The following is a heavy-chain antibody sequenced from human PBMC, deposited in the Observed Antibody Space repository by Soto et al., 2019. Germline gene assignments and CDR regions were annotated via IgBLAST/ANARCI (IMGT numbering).Heavy chain of an antibody. CDR1: GGTFSSYA. D-gene: IGHD3-3*01. CDR3: ARVVEGDFWSGLDGRDV. J-gene: IGHJ6*02. Sequence: SSVKVSCKASGGTFSSYAISWVRQPPGQGLEWMGGIIAICGTANDTQKFQGRVTITADKSTGTVYMELSSLRSEDTAVNYCARVVEGDFWSGLDGRDVRGQGTTVTVSS. CDR2: IIAICGTA. V-gene: IGHV1-69*06.